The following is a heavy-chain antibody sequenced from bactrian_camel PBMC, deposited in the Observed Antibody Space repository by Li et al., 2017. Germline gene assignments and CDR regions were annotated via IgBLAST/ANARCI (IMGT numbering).Heavy chain of an antibody. Sequence: HVQLVESGGGSVQAGGSLRLSCAASGFTRGRYVMGWFRQAPGKEQEGVAVIASDGGADYADSVKGRFTLSLDNAKSTGYLQMNSLKPEDTAMYYCAAAEGHIVPEVKAVLQFGYEGQGTQVTVS. CDR2: IASDGGA. V-gene: IGHV3S55*01. CDR1: GFTRGRYV. CDR3: AAAEGHIVPEVKAVLQFGY. J-gene: IGHJ6*01. D-gene: IGHD1*01.